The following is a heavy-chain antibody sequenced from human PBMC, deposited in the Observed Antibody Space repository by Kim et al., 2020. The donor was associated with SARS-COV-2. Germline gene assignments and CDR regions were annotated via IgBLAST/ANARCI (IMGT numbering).Heavy chain of an antibody. CDR3: ARHRDGDYLFDY. V-gene: IGHV4-59*08. CDR1: GDSITNYY. CDR2: TYYRGSP. Sequence: SETLSLTCTVSGDSITNYYWSWIRQPPGKGLDWIGYTYYRGSPNYNPFLKSRVTMSVDTSKNQFSLLLSYVTAADTAVYYCARHRDGDYLFDYCGQGTLVTVS. D-gene: IGHD4-17*01. J-gene: IGHJ4*02.